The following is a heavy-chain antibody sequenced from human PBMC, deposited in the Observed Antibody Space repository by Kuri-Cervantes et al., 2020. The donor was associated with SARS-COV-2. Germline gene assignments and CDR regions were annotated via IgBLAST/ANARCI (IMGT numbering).Heavy chain of an antibody. CDR3: ARGPRSGTTVGYFDL. J-gene: IGHJ2*01. D-gene: IGHD4-17*01. CDR2: IGTAGDT. Sequence: GESLKISCAACGFTFSSYDMHWVRQATGKGLEWVSAIGTAGDTYYPGSVKGQFTISRENAKNSLYLQVNSLRAGDTAVYYCARGPRSGTTVGYFDLWGRGTLVTVSS. V-gene: IGHV3-13*03. CDR1: GFTFSSYD.